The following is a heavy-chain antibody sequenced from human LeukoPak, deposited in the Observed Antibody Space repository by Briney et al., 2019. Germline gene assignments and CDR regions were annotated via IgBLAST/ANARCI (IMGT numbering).Heavy chain of an antibody. D-gene: IGHD3-16*01. V-gene: IGHV1-2*06. CDR3: ARRGFDS. J-gene: IGHJ4*02. CDR1: GYTYTNYF. CDR2: INPSSGVT. Sequence: EASVKVSCKASGYTYTNYFMHWVRQAPGQGLEWMGRINPSSGVTYYVQKFEGRVTMTRDTSVSTVYMEVGNLTSDDTAMYFCARRGFDSWGQGTLVTVSS.